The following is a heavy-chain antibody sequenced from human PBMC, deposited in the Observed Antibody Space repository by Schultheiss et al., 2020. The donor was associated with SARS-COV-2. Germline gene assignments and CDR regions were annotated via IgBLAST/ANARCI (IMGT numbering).Heavy chain of an antibody. Sequence: GGSLRLSCAASGFTFSNAWMSWVRQAPGKGLEWVGRIKSKTDGGTTDYAAPVKGRFTISRDDSKNTLYLQMNSLKTEDTAVYYCTTDDYGDYGGWYFDLWGRGTLVTVSS. V-gene: IGHV3-15*01. CDR3: TTDDYGDYGGWYFDL. J-gene: IGHJ2*01. D-gene: IGHD4-17*01. CDR2: IKSKTDGGTT. CDR1: GFTFSNAW.